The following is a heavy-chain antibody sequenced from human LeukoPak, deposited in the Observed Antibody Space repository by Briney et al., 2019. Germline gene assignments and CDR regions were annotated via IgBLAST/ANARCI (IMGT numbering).Heavy chain of an antibody. J-gene: IGHJ4*02. CDR3: ARMMTTIDY. Sequence: PGGSLRLSCAASGFTVSSNYMSWVRQAPGKGLEWVSVIYSGGSTYYAESVKGRFTISRDNAKNSLYLQMNSLRAEDTAVYYCARMMTTIDYWGQGTLVTVSS. CDR2: IYSGGST. V-gene: IGHV3-53*01. D-gene: IGHD4-11*01. CDR1: GFTVSSNY.